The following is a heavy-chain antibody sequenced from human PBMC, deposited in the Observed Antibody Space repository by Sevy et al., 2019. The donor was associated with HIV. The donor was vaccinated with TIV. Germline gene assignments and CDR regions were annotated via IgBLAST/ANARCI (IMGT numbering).Heavy chain of an antibody. CDR1: GFTFSNYA. CDR2: ISYDGSNK. J-gene: IGHJ4*02. CDR3: ARGGYYDILTGYYGPNFDY. V-gene: IGHV3-30-3*01. Sequence: GGSLRLSCAASGFTFSNYAMHWVRQAPGKGLEWVAVISYDGSNKFYGDSVKGRFTISRENSMNTLYLQRNSLRAEDRAVYYCARGGYYDILTGYYGPNFDYWGQGTLVTVSS. D-gene: IGHD3-9*01.